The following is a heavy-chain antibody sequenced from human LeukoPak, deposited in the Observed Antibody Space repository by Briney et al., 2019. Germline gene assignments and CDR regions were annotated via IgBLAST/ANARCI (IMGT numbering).Heavy chain of an antibody. V-gene: IGHV4-38-2*02. Sequence: SETLSLTCTVSGYSISSGYYWGWIRQPPGKGLEWIGSIYHSGSTYYNPSLKSRVTISVDTSKNQFSLKLSSVTAADTAVYYCARGAAMVTGDFDYWGQGTLVTVSS. CDR1: GYSISSGYY. CDR3: ARGAAMVTGDFDY. D-gene: IGHD5-18*01. J-gene: IGHJ4*02. CDR2: IYHSGST.